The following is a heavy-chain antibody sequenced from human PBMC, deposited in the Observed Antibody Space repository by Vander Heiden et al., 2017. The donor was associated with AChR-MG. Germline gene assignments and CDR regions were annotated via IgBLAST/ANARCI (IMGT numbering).Heavy chain of an antibody. CDR1: GFTFSSYE. CDR2: ISSSGSTI. D-gene: IGHD3-10*01. Sequence: EVQLVESGGGLVQLGGSLRLSCAASGFTFSSYEMNWVRQAPGKGLEWVSYISSSGSTIYYADAVKGRFTISRDNAKNSLYLQMKSMSAEDTAVYYCARGRFREKYYFDYWGQGTLVTVSS. CDR3: ARGRFREKYYFDY. J-gene: IGHJ4*02. V-gene: IGHV3-48*03.